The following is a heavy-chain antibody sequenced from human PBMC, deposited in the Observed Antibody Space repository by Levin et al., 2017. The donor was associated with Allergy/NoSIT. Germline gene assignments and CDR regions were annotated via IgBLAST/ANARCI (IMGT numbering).Heavy chain of an antibody. V-gene: IGHV3-49*04. J-gene: IGHJ4*02. CDR3: TRDPLYRVDY. CDR1: GFTFGDYA. CDR2: IRSKAYGGTT. Sequence: PGGSLRLSCTASGFTFGDYAMSWVRQAPGKGLEWVGFIRSKAYGGTTEYAASVKGRFTISRDDSKSIAYLQMNSLKTEDTAVYYCTRDPLYRVDYWGQGTLVTVSS. D-gene: IGHD2-2*02.